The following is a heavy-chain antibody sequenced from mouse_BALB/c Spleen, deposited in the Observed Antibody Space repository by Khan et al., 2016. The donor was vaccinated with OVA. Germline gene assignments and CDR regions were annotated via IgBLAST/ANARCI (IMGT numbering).Heavy chain of an antibody. Sequence: VQLQESGPGLVAPSQSLSITCTISGFSLTNYGIHWVRQPPGKGLEWLVVIWSDGSTNYNSALKSRLTISKDNSKNQIFLKMDSLQTDDTAMYFCARQPYYHYNIMDYWGQGTSVTVS. J-gene: IGHJ4*01. V-gene: IGHV2-6-1*01. CDR3: ARQPYYHYNIMDY. CDR1: GFSLTNYG. CDR2: IWSDGST. D-gene: IGHD2-10*01.